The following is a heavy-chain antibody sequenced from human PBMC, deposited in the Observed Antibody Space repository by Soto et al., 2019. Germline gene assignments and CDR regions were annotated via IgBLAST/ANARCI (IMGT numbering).Heavy chain of an antibody. J-gene: IGHJ4*02. V-gene: IGHV4-59*08. CDR3: ARQRDYYDSSGVFGN. CDR1: GGSISGYY. CDR2: IYYSGST. Sequence: SETRSLTCTVSGGSISGYYWSWIRQPPGKGLEWIGYIYYSGSTNYNPSLKSRVTISVDTSKNQFSLKLSSVTAADTAVYYCARQRDYYDSSGVFGNWGQGTLVTVSS. D-gene: IGHD3-22*01.